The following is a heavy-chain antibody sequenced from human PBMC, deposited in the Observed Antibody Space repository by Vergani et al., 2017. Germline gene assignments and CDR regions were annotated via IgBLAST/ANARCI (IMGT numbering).Heavy chain of an antibody. Sequence: QVQLVESGGGVVQPGRSLRLSCAASGFTFSSYAMHWVRQAPGKGLEWVAVISYDGSNKYYADSVKGRFTISRDNSKNTLYLQMNSLRAEDTAVYYCAREAYYGGSGSYYKWEGYFDYWGQGTLVTVSS. D-gene: IGHD3-10*01. CDR2: ISYDGSNK. CDR3: AREAYYGGSGSYYKWEGYFDY. J-gene: IGHJ4*02. CDR1: GFTFSSYA. V-gene: IGHV3-30*04.